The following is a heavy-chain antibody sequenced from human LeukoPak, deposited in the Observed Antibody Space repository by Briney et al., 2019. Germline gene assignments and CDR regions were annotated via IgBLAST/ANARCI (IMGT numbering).Heavy chain of an antibody. CDR2: ISSSGSTI. D-gene: IGHD3-10*01. Sequence: GGSLRLSCAASGFTFSDYYRSWIRQAPGKGLEWVSYISSSGSTIYYADSVKGRFTISRDNAKNSLYLQMNSLRAEDTAVYYCARIWLGELYEDDYMDVWGKGTTVTVSS. CDR1: GFTFSDYY. CDR3: ARIWLGELYEDDYMDV. V-gene: IGHV3-11*01. J-gene: IGHJ6*03.